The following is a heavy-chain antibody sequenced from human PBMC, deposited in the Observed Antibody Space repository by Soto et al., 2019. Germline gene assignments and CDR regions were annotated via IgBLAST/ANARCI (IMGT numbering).Heavy chain of an antibody. Sequence: QVQLQESGPGLVKPSQTLSLTCTVSGGSISSGGYYWSWIRQHPGKGLEGIGYVYYSGSTYYNPPLKSRVTISEDTSKTQFSLKLSLVPAADTALYCCARRRTSSPPPGDYWGQGTLVTFSS. D-gene: IGHD2-2*01. CDR1: GGSISSGGYY. CDR2: VYYSGST. V-gene: IGHV4-31*03. J-gene: IGHJ4*02. CDR3: ARRRTSSPPPGDY.